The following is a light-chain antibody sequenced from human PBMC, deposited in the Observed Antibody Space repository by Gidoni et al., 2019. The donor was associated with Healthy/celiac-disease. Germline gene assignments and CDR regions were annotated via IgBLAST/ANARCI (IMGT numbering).Light chain of an antibody. Sequence: QSALTQPPSASGAPGQSVTISCTGTSSDVGGYNYVSWYQQHPGKAPKLMIYEVSTRPSGVPDRFSGSKSGNTASLTVSGLQAEDEADYYCSSYAVPFGGGTKLTVL. CDR1: SSDVGGYNY. V-gene: IGLV2-8*01. J-gene: IGLJ2*01. CDR3: SSYAVP. CDR2: EVS.